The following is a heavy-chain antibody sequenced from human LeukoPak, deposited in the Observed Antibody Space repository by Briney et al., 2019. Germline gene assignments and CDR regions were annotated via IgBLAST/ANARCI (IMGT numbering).Heavy chain of an antibody. CDR1: GYTFTSYG. D-gene: IGHD3-22*01. CDR2: ISAYNGNT. V-gene: IGHV1-18*01. CDR3: ARVKYYYDSSWAFDI. J-gene: IGHJ3*02. Sequence: GASVKASCKASGYTFTSYGISWVRQAPGQGLEWMGWISAYNGNTNYAQKLQGRGTMTTDTSTSTAYMELRSLRSDDTAVYYCARVKYYYDSSWAFDIWGQGTMVTVSS.